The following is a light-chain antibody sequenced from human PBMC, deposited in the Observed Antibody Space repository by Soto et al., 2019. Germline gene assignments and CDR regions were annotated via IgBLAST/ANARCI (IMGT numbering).Light chain of an antibody. V-gene: IGKV3-20*01. J-gene: IGKJ1*01. CDR1: QSVSSSY. CDR2: DAS. CDR3: QHYGNSPPWT. Sequence: EIVLTQSPGTLSLSPGERATLSCRASQSVSSSYLAWYQQKPGQAPRLLIYDASSRATGTPDRFSGSGSGTDFTLTISRLEPEDFAVYYCQHYGNSPPWTFGQGTKVEIK.